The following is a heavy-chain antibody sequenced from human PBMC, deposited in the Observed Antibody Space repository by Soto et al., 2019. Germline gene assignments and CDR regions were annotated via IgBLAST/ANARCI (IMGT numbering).Heavy chain of an antibody. CDR1: GGSFSGYY. J-gene: IGHJ4*02. D-gene: IGHD2-15*01. CDR3: ARVSCSGGSCYSGWDY. V-gene: IGHV4-34*01. Sequence: SETLSLTCAVYGGSFSGYYWSWIRQPPGKGLEWIGEINHSGSTNYNPSLKSRVTISVDTSKNQFSLKLSSVTAADTAVYYCARVSCSGGSCYSGWDYWGQGTLVTVSS. CDR2: INHSGST.